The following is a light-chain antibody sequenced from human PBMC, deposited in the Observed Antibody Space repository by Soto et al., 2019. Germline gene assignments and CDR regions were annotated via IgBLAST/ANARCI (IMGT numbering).Light chain of an antibody. Sequence: EIVLTQSPGTRSLSPGERATLSCMASQSVSSSYLAWYQQKPGQAPRLLIYGASGRATGIPDRFSGSGSGTDFTLTISRLEPEDFAVYYCQQYGISPPFTFGPGTKVDIK. CDR2: GAS. J-gene: IGKJ3*01. CDR1: QSVSSSY. V-gene: IGKV3-20*01. CDR3: QQYGISPPFT.